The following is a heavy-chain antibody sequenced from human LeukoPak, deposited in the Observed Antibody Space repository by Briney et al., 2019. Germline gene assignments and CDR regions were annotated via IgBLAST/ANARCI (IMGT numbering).Heavy chain of an antibody. CDR1: GFTFSSYG. CDR2: ISSSSSYI. D-gene: IGHD6-19*01. J-gene: IGHJ4*02. CDR3: ARDLKRAVAASFDY. V-gene: IGHV3-21*01. Sequence: PGGSLRLSCAASGFTFSSYGMHWVRQAPGKGLEWVSSISSSSSYIYYADSVKGRFTISRDNAKNSLYLQMNSLRAEDTAVYYCARDLKRAVAASFDYWGQGTLVTVSS.